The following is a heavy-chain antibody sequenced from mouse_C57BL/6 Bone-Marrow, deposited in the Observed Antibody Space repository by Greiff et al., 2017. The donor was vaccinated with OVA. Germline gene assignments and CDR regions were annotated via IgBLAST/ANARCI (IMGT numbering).Heavy chain of an antibody. V-gene: IGHV5-9*01. D-gene: IGHD2-3*01. CDR1: GFTFSSYT. J-gene: IGHJ2*01. CDR2: ISGGGGNT. Sequence: EVQRVESGGGLVKPGGSLKLSCAASGFTFSSYTMSLVRQTPEKRLEWVATISGGGGNTYYPDSVKGRFTISRDNAKNTLYLQMSSLRSEDTALYYCARDGYYPYYFDYWGQGTTLTVSS. CDR3: ARDGYYPYYFDY.